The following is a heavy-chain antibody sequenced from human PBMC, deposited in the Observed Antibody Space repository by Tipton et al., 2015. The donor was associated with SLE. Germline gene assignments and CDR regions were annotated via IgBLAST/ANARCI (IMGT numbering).Heavy chain of an antibody. V-gene: IGHV4-61*02. CDR3: ARQTRYYTAWFDP. J-gene: IGHJ5*02. CDR1: GDSITSDSYY. Sequence: GLVKPSQTLSLTCSVTGDSITSDSYYWSWIRQPAGKGLEWIGRIYTSGRTSYNPSLQSRVSLSVDTSKNQFSLRLNSVTAADTAVYYCARQTRYYTAWFDPWGQGTLVTVSS. D-gene: IGHD3/OR15-3a*01. CDR2: IYTSGRT.